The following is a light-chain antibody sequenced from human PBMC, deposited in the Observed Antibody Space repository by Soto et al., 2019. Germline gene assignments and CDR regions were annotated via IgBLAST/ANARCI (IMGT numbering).Light chain of an antibody. CDR2: EGS. CDR1: SSDVGSYNL. Sequence: QSALTQPASVSGSPGQSITISCTGTSSDVGSYNLVSWYQQHPGKAPKLTIYEGSKRPSGVSNRFSGSKSGNTASLTISGLQAEDEADYYCCSYAGSSTFVFGGGNKLTVL. CDR3: CSYAGSSTFV. V-gene: IGLV2-23*03. J-gene: IGLJ2*01.